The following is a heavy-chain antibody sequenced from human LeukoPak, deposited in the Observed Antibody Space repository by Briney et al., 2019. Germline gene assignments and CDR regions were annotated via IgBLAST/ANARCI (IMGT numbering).Heavy chain of an antibody. Sequence: PSETLSLTCEVYGASFSGYYWSWTRQPPGKGLEWIGVINHSGFINYNPSLKSRLIISADTSKIQFSLKLTPLTAADTAVYYCARGQRAFDIWGQGTMVTVSS. CDR2: INHSGFI. V-gene: IGHV4-34*01. J-gene: IGHJ3*02. CDR1: GASFSGYY. CDR3: ARGQRAFDI.